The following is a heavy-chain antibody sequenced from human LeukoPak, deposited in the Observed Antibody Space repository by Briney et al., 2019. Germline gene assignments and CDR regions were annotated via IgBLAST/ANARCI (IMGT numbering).Heavy chain of an antibody. Sequence: GGSLRLSCSASGFTFSSYGMSWVRQAPGQGLEWVSAITGSRGPTYYADSVKGRFTISRDNSKNTLYLQMNRLRAEDTAVYYCTKDAYLGSNWLDPWGQGTLVTVSS. D-gene: IGHD2/OR15-2a*01. CDR2: ITGSRGPT. V-gene: IGHV3-23*01. CDR1: GFTFSSYG. CDR3: TKDAYLGSNWLDP. J-gene: IGHJ5*02.